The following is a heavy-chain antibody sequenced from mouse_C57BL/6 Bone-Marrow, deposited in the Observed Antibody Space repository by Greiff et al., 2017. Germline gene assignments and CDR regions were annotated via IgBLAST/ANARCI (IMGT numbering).Heavy chain of an antibody. J-gene: IGHJ2*01. V-gene: IGHV5-15*01. D-gene: IGHD1-1*01. CDR3: ARQITTLVGDYYFDY. CDR2: ISNLAYSI. CDR1: GFTFSDYG. Sequence: EVKVVESGGGLVQPGGSLKLSCAASGFTFSDYGMAWVRQAPRKGPEWVAFISNLAYSIYYADTVTGRFTISRENAKNTLYLEMSSLRSEDTAMYYCARQITTLVGDYYFDYWGQGTTLTVSS.